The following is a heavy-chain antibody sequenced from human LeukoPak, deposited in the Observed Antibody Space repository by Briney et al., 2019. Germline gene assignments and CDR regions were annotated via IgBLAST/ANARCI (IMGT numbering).Heavy chain of an antibody. D-gene: IGHD4-23*01. CDR3: ARTSGGPEIEEACYFDY. V-gene: IGHV4-59*01. CDR2: IYYSGST. Sequence: PSETLSLTCTVSGGSISSYYWSWIRQPPGKGLEWIGYIYYSGSTNYNPSLKSRVTISVDTSKNQFSLKLSSVTAADTAVYYCARTSGGPEIEEACYFDYWGQGTLVTVSS. J-gene: IGHJ4*02. CDR1: GGSISSYY.